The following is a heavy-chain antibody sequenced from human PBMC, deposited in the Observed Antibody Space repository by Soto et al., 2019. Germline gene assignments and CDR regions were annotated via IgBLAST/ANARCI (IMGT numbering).Heavy chain of an antibody. CDR2: ISSDGTKK. J-gene: IGHJ4*02. Sequence: QVQLVESGGGVVQPGRSLRLSCAASSFTFTSYDLHWVRQAPGKGLEWVAFISSDGTKKYYADSVKGRFTISRDNSTNTLYLQMTSLNPEDPAVYLCAKHPYAASFFWGQGTLLTVSS. CDR3: AKHPYAASFF. CDR1: SFTFTSYD. D-gene: IGHD2-2*01. V-gene: IGHV3-30*18.